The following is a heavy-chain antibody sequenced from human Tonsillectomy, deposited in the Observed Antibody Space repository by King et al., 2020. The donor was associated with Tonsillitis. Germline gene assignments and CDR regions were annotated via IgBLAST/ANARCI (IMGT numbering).Heavy chain of an antibody. CDR1: GFTFDDYG. D-gene: IGHD2-2*01. V-gene: IGHV3-20*01. CDR3: ARGGGRGTSCLAPRAFDI. J-gene: IGHJ3*02. CDR2: INWNGGNT. Sequence: VQLVESGGGVVRPGGSLTLSCAASGFTFDDYGMSWVRQAPGKGLEWVSGINWNGGNTGYVDSVKGRFTISRDNAKNSLYLQMNSLRAEDTAFYHCARGGGRGTSCLAPRAFDIWGQGAMVTVSS.